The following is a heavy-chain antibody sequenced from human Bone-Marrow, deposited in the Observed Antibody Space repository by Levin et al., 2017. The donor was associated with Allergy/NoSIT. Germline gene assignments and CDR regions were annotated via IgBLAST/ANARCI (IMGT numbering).Heavy chain of an antibody. J-gene: IGHJ4*02. D-gene: IGHD2-8*01. CDR1: GFSFTSHG. CDR2: IGSLFDT. V-gene: IGHV3-13*01. Sequence: GGSLRLSCATSGFSFTSHGIHWVRQAPGKGLEWVSGIGSLFDTSYVDSVKGRFSISRDNVKRSGELQMDNLRVGDTAVYFCARGAGFEPRTKKMFDVWGQGVLVTVS. CDR3: ARGAGFEPRTKKMFDV.